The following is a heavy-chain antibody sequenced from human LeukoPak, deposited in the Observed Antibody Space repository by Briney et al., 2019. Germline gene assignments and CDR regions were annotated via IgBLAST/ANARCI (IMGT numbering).Heavy chain of an antibody. D-gene: IGHD5-24*01. Sequence: PGGSLRLSCVASRFTFSSHGMNWVRQAPGKGLEWVSGIIPSGHTTYYADSVRGRFTISRDNSRNTVYLQMNSLRAEDTAVYYCAKDDRWLQFCCWGQGTLVTVSA. CDR3: AKDDRWLQFCC. CDR2: IIPSGHTT. CDR1: RFTFSSHG. J-gene: IGHJ4*02. V-gene: IGHV3-23*01.